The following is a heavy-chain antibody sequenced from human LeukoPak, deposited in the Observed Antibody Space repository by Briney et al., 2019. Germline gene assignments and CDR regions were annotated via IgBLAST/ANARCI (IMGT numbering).Heavy chain of an antibody. CDR2: ISSSGSTI. D-gene: IGHD3-9*01. Sequence: PGGSLRLSCAASGFTFSSYEMSWVRQAPGKGLEWVSYISSSGSTIYYADSVKGRFTISRDNAKNSLYLQMNSLRAEDTAVYYCARKLRYFDWSYFDYWGQGTLVTVSS. V-gene: IGHV3-48*03. CDR3: ARKLRYFDWSYFDY. CDR1: GFTFSSYE. J-gene: IGHJ4*02.